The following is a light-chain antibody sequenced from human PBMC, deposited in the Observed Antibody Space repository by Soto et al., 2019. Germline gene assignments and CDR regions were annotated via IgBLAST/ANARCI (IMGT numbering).Light chain of an antibody. CDR2: GAS. V-gene: IGKV3-20*01. J-gene: IGKJ4*01. Sequence: ENVLTQSPGTLSLSPGERATLSCRASQTVSGNYVAWYQQKPGQTPRLLIYGASSRATGIPDRFSGSVSGTDFTLTISRLEPEDFAVYHCQQYGDSPLTFGGGTKVEIK. CDR1: QTVSGNY. CDR3: QQYGDSPLT.